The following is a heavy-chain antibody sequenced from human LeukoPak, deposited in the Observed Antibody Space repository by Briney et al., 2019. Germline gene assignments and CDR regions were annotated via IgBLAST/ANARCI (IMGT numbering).Heavy chain of an antibody. CDR1: GGSFSGYY. V-gene: IGHV4-34*01. CDR2: INHSGST. CDR3: ARGPAYYDILTGYYKARRFDY. J-gene: IGHJ4*02. D-gene: IGHD3-9*01. Sequence: PSETLSLTCAVYGGSFSGYYWSWIRQPPGKGLEWIGEINHSGSTNYNPSLKSRVTISVDTSKNQFSLKLSSVTAADTAVYYCARGPAYYDILTGYYKARRFDYWGQGTLVTVSS.